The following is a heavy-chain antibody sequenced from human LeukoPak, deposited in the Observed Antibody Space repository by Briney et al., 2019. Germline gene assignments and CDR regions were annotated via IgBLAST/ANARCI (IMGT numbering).Heavy chain of an antibody. V-gene: IGHV1-69*06. CDR1: GGTFSSYA. J-gene: IGHJ3*02. Sequence: GASVKVSCKASGGTFSSYAISWVRQAPGQGLEWMGGIIPIFGTANYAQKFQGRVTITADKSTSTAYMELSSLRSEDTAVYYCARVRQGMADILTGYYGAFDIWGQGTMVTVSS. CDR2: IIPIFGTA. CDR3: ARVRQGMADILTGYYGAFDI. D-gene: IGHD3-9*01.